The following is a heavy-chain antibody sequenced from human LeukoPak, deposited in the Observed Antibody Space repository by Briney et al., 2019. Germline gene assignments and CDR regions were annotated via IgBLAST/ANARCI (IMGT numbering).Heavy chain of an antibody. D-gene: IGHD5-12*01. J-gene: IGHJ4*02. CDR3: ASVYSAYDLAQLDY. Sequence: ASVKVSCKASGYTFTDYYVHWVRQAPGQGLEWMGWINPNSGATNYAQTFQGRVTITTVTSFSTAYMELRSLRSDDTAVYYCASVYSAYDLAQLDYWGQGTLVTVSS. CDR2: INPNSGAT. V-gene: IGHV1-2*02. CDR1: GYTFTDYY.